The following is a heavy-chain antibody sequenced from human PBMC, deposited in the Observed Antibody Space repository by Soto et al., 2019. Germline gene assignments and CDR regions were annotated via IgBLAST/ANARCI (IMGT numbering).Heavy chain of an antibody. CDR3: ARDDAPTVTTLTIRYYYYGMDV. J-gene: IGHJ6*02. Sequence: QVQLVQSGAEVKKPGSSVKVSCKASGGTFSSYAISWVRQAPGQGLEWMGGIIPIFGTANYAQKFQGRVTSTADESTSTAYMELSILRSEDAAVYYCARDDAPTVTTLTIRYYYYGMDVGGQETTVAV. CDR1: GGTFSSYA. V-gene: IGHV1-69*12. CDR2: IIPIFGTA. D-gene: IGHD4-4*01.